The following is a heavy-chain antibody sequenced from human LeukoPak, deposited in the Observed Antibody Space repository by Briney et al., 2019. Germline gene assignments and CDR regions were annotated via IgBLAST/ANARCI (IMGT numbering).Heavy chain of an antibody. CDR2: ISGSGGST. D-gene: IGHD2-2*02. CDR1: GFTFSSYA. CDR3: AKVWGDIVVVPAAIKGPYYYYYMDV. V-gene: IGHV3-23*01. Sequence: PGGSLRLSCAASGFTFSSYAMSWVRQAPGTGLEWVTAISGSGGSTYYADSVKGRFTISRDNSKNTLYLQMNSLRAEDTAVYYCAKVWGDIVVVPAAIKGPYYYYYMDVWGKGTTVTVSS. J-gene: IGHJ6*03.